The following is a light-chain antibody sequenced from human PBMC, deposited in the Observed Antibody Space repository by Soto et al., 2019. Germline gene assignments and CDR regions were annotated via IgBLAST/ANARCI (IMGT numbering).Light chain of an antibody. CDR1: SSDVGRYNY. CDR2: EVT. CDR3: TSYTSSSALGV. V-gene: IGLV2-14*01. Sequence: QSALTQPASVSGSPGQSITISCTGTSSDVGRYNYVSWYQQYPGKAPKLIIYEVTARPSGVSNRFSGSKSGSTASLIISGLQAEDEADYYCTSYTSSSALGVFGGGTKVTVL. J-gene: IGLJ3*02.